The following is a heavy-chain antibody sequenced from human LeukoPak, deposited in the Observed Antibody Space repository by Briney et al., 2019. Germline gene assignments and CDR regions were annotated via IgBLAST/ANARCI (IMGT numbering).Heavy chain of an antibody. Sequence: PGGSLRLSCAASGFTFSSYSMNWVRQAPGKGLEWVSSISSSSSYIYYADSVKGRFTISRDNAKNSLYLQMNSRRGEDTAVYYCARDIVVVPAALPWGEGTLVTVSS. CDR2: ISSSSSYI. V-gene: IGHV3-21*01. CDR1: GFTFSSYS. J-gene: IGHJ5*02. CDR3: ARDIVVVPAALP. D-gene: IGHD2-2*01.